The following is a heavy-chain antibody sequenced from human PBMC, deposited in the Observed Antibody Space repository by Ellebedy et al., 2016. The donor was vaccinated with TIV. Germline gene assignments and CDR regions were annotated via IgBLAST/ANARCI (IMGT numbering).Heavy chain of an antibody. J-gene: IGHJ4*02. Sequence: ASVKVSXKASGYTFTGYYMHWVRQAPGQGLEWMGWINPNSAATNYAQKFQGRVTMTRDTSISTAYMELRGLRSDDTAVYYCAREPSDSITWLLLPTDYWGQGTLVTVSS. V-gene: IGHV1-2*02. D-gene: IGHD6-13*01. CDR3: AREPSDSITWLLLPTDY. CDR1: GYTFTGYY. CDR2: INPNSAAT.